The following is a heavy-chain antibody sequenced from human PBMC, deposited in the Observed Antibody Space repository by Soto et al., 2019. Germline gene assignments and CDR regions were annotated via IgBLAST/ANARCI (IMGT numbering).Heavy chain of an antibody. CDR3: AKMGDTAMVAPYYYGMDV. CDR1: GGSISSYY. V-gene: IGHV4-59*01. CDR2: IYYSGST. Sequence: PSETLSLTCTVSGGSISSYYWSWIRQPPGKGLEWIGYIYYSGSTNYNPSLKSRVTISVDTSKNQFSLKLSSVTAADTAVYYCAKMGDTAMVAPYYYGMDVWGQGTTVTVSS. J-gene: IGHJ6*02. D-gene: IGHD5-18*01.